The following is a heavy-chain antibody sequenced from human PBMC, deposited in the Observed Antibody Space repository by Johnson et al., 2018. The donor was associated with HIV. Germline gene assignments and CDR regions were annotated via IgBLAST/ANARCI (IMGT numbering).Heavy chain of an antibody. CDR1: GFTFSSYA. CDR3: ANLGYSSSWDYDGFDI. V-gene: IGHV3-23*04. J-gene: IGHJ3*02. Sequence: VQLVESGGRVVRPGGSLRLSCAASGFTFSSYAMSWVRQAPGKGLEWVSGISGSGGSTYYADSVKGRFTISRNNSKNTLYLQMNSLRAEDTAVYSCANLGYSSSWDYDGFDIWGQGTMVTVSS. CDR2: ISGSGGST. D-gene: IGHD6-13*01.